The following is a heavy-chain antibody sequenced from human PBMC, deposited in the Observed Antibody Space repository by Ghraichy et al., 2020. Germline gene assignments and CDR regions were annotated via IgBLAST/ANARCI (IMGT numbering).Heavy chain of an antibody. Sequence: GGSLRLSCAASGFTFSSYWMSWVRQAPGKGLEWVANIRQDGSEKYYVDSVKGRFTISRDNAKKSLYLQMNSLRAEDTAVYYCARVHEQQLEFDDWGQGNLVTVSS. CDR1: GFTFSSYW. D-gene: IGHD6-13*01. CDR3: ARVHEQQLEFDD. V-gene: IGHV3-7*01. CDR2: IRQDGSEK. J-gene: IGHJ4*02.